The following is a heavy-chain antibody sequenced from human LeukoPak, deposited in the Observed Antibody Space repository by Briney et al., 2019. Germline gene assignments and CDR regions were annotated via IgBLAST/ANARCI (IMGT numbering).Heavy chain of an antibody. V-gene: IGHV3-11*04. CDR2: ISSSGSTI. Sequence: SPGGSLRLSCAASGFTFSDYYMSWIRQAPGKGLEWVSYISSSGSTIYYADSVKGRFTISRDNAKNSLYLQMNSLRAEDTAVYYCARRKTHLSAFDIWGQGTMVTVSS. J-gene: IGHJ3*02. CDR3: ARRKTHLSAFDI. CDR1: GFTFSDYY.